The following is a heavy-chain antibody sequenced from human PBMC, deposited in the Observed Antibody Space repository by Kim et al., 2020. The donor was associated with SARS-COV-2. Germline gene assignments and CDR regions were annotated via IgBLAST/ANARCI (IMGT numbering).Heavy chain of an antibody. CDR3: SKAWFAAPNWFAP. V-gene: IGHV4-59*11. D-gene: IGHD3-22*01. Sequence: SETLSLTCSVSGGSLIGHYWNWLRQPPGKGLEWIGHIYNTENTNYNPSLKSRVTISVDTSKNPFSLTMTSVTAADTAAYYCSKAWFAAPNWFAPWGQGTLGTVSS. J-gene: IGHJ5*02. CDR1: GGSLIGHY. CDR2: IYNTENT.